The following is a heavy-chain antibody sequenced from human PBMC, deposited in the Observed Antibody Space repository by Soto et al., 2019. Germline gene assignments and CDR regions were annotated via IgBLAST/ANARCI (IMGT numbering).Heavy chain of an antibody. D-gene: IGHD3-3*01. Sequence: QVQLVQSGAEVKKPGSSVKVSCKVSGGTFSSYPISWVRRAPGQGLEWMGGIVPIFGRTDYAQKFQGRVTITVDESTSTAHMELRSLRSDDTAVYYCAKVDGYAGTSEWPDYWGQGTPVTVAP. CDR1: GGTFSSYP. J-gene: IGHJ4*02. CDR2: IVPIFGRT. V-gene: IGHV1-69*19. CDR3: AKVDGYAGTSEWPDY.